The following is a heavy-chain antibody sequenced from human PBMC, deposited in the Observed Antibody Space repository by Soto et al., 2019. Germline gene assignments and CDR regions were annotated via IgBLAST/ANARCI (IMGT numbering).Heavy chain of an antibody. CDR2: INPNSGGT. CDR3: ARTGITIFGVARASTEA. Sequence: ASVNVSCKASGYTFTGYYMHWVRQAPGQGLEWMGWINPNSGGTNYAQKFQGWVTMTRDTSISTAYMELSRLRSDDTAVYYCARTGITIFGVARASTEAWGKGNTVNVSP. V-gene: IGHV1-2*04. D-gene: IGHD3-3*01. J-gene: IGHJ6*04. CDR1: GYTFTGYY.